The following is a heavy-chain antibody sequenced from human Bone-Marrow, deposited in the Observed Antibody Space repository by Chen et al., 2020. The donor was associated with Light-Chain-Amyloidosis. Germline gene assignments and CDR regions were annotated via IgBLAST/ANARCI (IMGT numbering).Heavy chain of an antibody. CDR2: FSGGLSTT. CDR1: GFTFNNYA. CDR3: ARGSAATCSGARCYYFDY. Sequence: EVQLLESGGDLVQPGGSLRLSCAASGFTFNNYAMSWVRQAPGKGLGFVSTFSGGLSTTYYADSVKGRFTVSRDNSNNTLYLQMSSLXXXDTAIYYCARGSAATCSGARCYYFDYWGQGTLVTVSS. D-gene: IGHD2-15*01. V-gene: IGHV3-23*01. J-gene: IGHJ4*02.